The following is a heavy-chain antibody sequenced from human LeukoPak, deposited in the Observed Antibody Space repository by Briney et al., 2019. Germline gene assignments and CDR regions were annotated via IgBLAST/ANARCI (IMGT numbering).Heavy chain of an antibody. Sequence: SVKVSCKASGGTFSSYGISWVRQAPGQGLEWMGRIIPILGIANYAQKFQGRVTITADKSTSTAYMELSSLRSEDTAVYYVVWEYIRSFNSWGQGTLVTVSS. CDR3: VWEYIRSFNS. V-gene: IGHV1-69*04. CDR2: IIPILGIA. CDR1: GGTFSSYG. D-gene: IGHD3-16*01. J-gene: IGHJ4*02.